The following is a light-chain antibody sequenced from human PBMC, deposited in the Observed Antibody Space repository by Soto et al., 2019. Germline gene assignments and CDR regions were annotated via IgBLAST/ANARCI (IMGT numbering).Light chain of an antibody. Sequence: EIVLTQSPGTLSLSPGERATLSCRASQSVSSSYLAWYQQKPGQAPRLRIYDTSSRATGIPDRFSGSGSGTAFTLTISRLEPEDFVVYYCQQYGSSPPELTFGGGTKVEIK. CDR3: QQYGSSPPELT. V-gene: IGKV3-20*01. CDR2: DTS. J-gene: IGKJ4*01. CDR1: QSVSSSY.